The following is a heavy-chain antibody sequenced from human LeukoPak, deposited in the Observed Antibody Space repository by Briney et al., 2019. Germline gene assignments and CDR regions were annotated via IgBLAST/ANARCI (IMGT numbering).Heavy chain of an antibody. D-gene: IGHD5-18*01. CDR1: GGSISSYY. J-gene: IGHJ4*02. CDR3: ARAPGYSYGTGGYYFDY. V-gene: IGHV4-59*01. Sequence: SETLSLTCTVAGGSISSYYWSWIRQPPGKGLEWIGNIYYSGSTNYNPSLKSRVTISLDTSKKQFSLKLSSVTAADTVVYYCARAPGYSYGTGGYYFDYWGQGTLVTVSS. CDR2: IYYSGST.